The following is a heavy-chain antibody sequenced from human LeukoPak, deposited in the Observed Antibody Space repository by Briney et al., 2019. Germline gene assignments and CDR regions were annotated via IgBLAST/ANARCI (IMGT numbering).Heavy chain of an antibody. CDR3: ARDFGSAYCGGDCYSTDYYYYYYLDV. CDR1: GFTFSSYS. J-gene: IGHJ6*03. D-gene: IGHD2-21*02. CDR2: ISSSSSTI. Sequence: PGGSLRLSCAASGFTFSSYSMNWVRQAPGKGLEWVSYISSSSSTIYYADSVKGRFTISRDNAKNSLYLQMNSLRAEDTAVYYCARDFGSAYCGGDCYSTDYYYYYYLDVWGKGTTVTVSS. V-gene: IGHV3-48*01.